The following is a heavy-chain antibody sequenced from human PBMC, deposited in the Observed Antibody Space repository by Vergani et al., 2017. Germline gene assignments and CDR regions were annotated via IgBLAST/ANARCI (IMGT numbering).Heavy chain of an antibody. J-gene: IGHJ3*02. D-gene: IGHD4-17*01. V-gene: IGHV3-21*01. CDR3: ARVDYGGDAFDI. Sequence: EVQLVESGGGLVKPGGSLRLSCAASGFTFSSYSMNWVRQAPGKGLEWVSSISSSSSYIYYADSVKGRFTISRDNANNSLYLQMNSLRAEDTAVYYCARVDYGGDAFDIWGQGTMVTVSS. CDR1: GFTFSSYS. CDR2: ISSSSSYI.